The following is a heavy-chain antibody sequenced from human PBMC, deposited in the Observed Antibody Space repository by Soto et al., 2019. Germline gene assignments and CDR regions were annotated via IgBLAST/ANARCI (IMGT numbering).Heavy chain of an antibody. V-gene: IGHV1-18*01. CDR2: ISAYNGNT. Sequence: AGMPTSEAPVCRFTSYGISWVRQAPGQGLEWMGWISAYNGNTNYAQKLQGRVTMTTDTSTSTAYMELRSLRSDDTAVYYCARASGSSYWFDPWG. CDR1: VCRFTSYG. J-gene: IGHJ5*02. D-gene: IGHD1-26*01. CDR3: ARASGSSYWFDP.